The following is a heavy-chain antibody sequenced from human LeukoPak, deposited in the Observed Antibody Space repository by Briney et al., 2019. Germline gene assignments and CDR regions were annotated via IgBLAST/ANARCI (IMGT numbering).Heavy chain of an antibody. J-gene: IGHJ4*02. V-gene: IGHV3-21*01. D-gene: IGHD6-6*01. CDR3: ARADSSSAPLDY. CDR1: GFSLRDYS. Sequence: VGSLRLSCAASGFSLRDYSMDWVRQAPGKGLEWVSSISSSSRYTFYVDSVKGRFTISRDNAKNSLYLQMNSLRAEDTAVYYCARADSSSAPLDYWGQGTLVTVSS. CDR2: ISSSSRYT.